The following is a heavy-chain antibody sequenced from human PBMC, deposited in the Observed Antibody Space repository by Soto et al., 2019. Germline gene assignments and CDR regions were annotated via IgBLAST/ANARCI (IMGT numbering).Heavy chain of an antibody. CDR2: IIPIFGTR. Sequence: SVKVSCKVSGGTFGSDAINWVRQAPGQGLEWVGRIIPIFGTRNYAQKLQGRVTMTTDTSTSTAYMELRSLRSDDTAVYYCARRIVVGWYFDLWGRGTLVTVSS. V-gene: IGHV1-69*05. CDR1: GGTFGSDA. D-gene: IGHD3-22*01. J-gene: IGHJ2*01. CDR3: ARRIVVGWYFDL.